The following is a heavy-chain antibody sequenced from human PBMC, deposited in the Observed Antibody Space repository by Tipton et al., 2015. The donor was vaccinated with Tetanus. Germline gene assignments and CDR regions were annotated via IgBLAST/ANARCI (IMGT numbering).Heavy chain of an antibody. CDR3: ARVPGIASAGLWFDP. CDR2: IYHNGST. V-gene: IGHV4-31*11. J-gene: IGHJ5*02. CDR1: GGSITSDNHY. D-gene: IGHD6-13*01. Sequence: TLSLTCAVSGGSITSDNHYWSWIRQPPGQGLEWIGYIYHNGSTYYNASLISRLDISLDTSKNQFSLRLTSVTVADTAVYYCARVPGIASAGLWFDPWGQGTLVTVSS.